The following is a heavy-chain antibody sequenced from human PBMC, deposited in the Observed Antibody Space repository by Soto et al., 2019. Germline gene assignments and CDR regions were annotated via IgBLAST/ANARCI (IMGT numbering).Heavy chain of an antibody. J-gene: IGHJ4*02. Sequence: SETLSLTCAVYGGSFSDYYWSWIRQPPGKGLEWIGEINPSGSTNYNPSLKSRVTISVDTSKNQFSLKLSSVTAADTAVYYCARGLPGYSSSWYDYWGQGALVTVSS. CDR2: INPSGST. D-gene: IGHD6-13*01. V-gene: IGHV4-34*01. CDR3: ARGLPGYSSSWYDY. CDR1: GGSFSDYY.